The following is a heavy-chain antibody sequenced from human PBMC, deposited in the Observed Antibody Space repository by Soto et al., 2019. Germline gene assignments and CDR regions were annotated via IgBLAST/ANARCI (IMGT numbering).Heavy chain of an antibody. V-gene: IGHV3-53*04. Sequence: EVQLVESGGGLVQPGGSLRLSCAASGFTVSSNYMSWVRQAPGKGLEWVSVIYSGGSTYYADSVKGRFTISRHNSKNTLYLQMISLRAEDTAVYYCARDMGRGLIDYWGQGTLVTVSS. J-gene: IGHJ4*02. CDR2: IYSGGST. D-gene: IGHD2-15*01. CDR1: GFTVSSNY. CDR3: ARDMGRGLIDY.